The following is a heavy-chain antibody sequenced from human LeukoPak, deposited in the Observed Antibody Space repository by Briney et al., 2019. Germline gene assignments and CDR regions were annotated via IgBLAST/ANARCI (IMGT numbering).Heavy chain of an antibody. CDR1: GGSISSSPYY. D-gene: IGHD1-14*01. Sequence: SETLSLTCTVSGGSISSSPYYWGWIRQPPGKGLEWIGSIYYSGTTHYSPSLESRVTISVDTSKNQFSLKLASVTAADTAIYYCAKGAGGFTYYNWFDPWGQGTLVTVSS. CDR3: AKGAGGFTYYNWFDP. J-gene: IGHJ5*02. V-gene: IGHV4-39*07. CDR2: IYYSGTT.